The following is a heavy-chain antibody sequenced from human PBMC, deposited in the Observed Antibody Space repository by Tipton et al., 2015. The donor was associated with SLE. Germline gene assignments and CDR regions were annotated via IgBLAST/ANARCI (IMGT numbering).Heavy chain of an antibody. D-gene: IGHD1-20*01. V-gene: IGHV3-74*01. CDR1: GFSISDYW. Sequence: SPRLSCVASGFSISDYWMHWVRQIPGKGLVWVAHISSDGGITNYADFVRGRFSISRDNAKNTLYLQMRSLGVDDSAIYYCSAWFNFWGQGTMVTVSS. CDR2: ISSDGGIT. CDR3: SAWFNF. J-gene: IGHJ4*02.